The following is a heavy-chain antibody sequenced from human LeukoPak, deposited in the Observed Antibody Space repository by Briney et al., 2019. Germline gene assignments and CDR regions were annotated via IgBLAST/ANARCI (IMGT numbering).Heavy chain of an antibody. V-gene: IGHV3-23*01. CDR1: GFTFSSYS. D-gene: IGHD6-13*01. CDR2: ISGSGGST. J-gene: IGHJ4*02. Sequence: GVSLRLSCAASGFTFSSYSMNGVRQAPGKGLEWVSAISGSGGSTYYADSVKGRFTISRDNSKNTLYLQMNSLRAEDTAVYYCAKDRIAAAGSDYWGQGTLVTVSS. CDR3: AKDRIAAAGSDY.